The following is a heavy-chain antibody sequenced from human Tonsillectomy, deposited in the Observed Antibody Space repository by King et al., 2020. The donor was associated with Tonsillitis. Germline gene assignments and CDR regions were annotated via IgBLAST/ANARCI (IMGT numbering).Heavy chain of an antibody. D-gene: IGHD2-21*02. CDR1: GGTFSDYG. J-gene: IGHJ6*02. V-gene: IGHV1-69*01. CDR2: LIPLFGTS. Sequence: QLVQSGAEVKRPGSSVKVSCQASGGTFSDYGIHWVRQAPGQGLEWMGGLIPLFGTSDYAQKLLGRATITADESTSTAFMELIGLRSEDTAVYFCVTRAKACVGDCDSTRLDGMDVWGQGTTVTVPS. CDR3: VTRAKACVGDCDSTRLDGMDV.